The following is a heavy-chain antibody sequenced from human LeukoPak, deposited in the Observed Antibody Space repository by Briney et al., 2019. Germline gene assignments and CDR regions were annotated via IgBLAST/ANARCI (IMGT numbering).Heavy chain of an antibody. Sequence: SETLSLTCAVYGGSFSGYYWNWIRQPAGKGLEWIGRIYTSGSTNYNPSLKSRVTMSVDTSKNQFSLKLNSVTAADTAVYYCARESLEDTYYYYIDVWGKGTTVTVSS. D-gene: IGHD2-15*01. CDR2: IYTSGST. CDR3: ARESLEDTYYYYIDV. V-gene: IGHV4-4*07. CDR1: GGSFSGYY. J-gene: IGHJ6*03.